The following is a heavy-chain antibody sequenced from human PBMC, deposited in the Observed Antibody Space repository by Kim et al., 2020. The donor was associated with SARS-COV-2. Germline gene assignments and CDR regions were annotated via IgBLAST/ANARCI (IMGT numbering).Heavy chain of an antibody. D-gene: IGHD6-13*01. V-gene: IGHV3-21*01. CDR3: ARGDSAAAGLFMDV. CDR1: GFTFSSYS. CDR2: ISSSSSYI. J-gene: IGHJ6*02. Sequence: GGSLRLSCAASGFTFSSYSMNWVRQAPGKGLEWVSSISSSSSYIYYADSVKGRFTISRDNAKNSLYLQMNSLRAEDTAVYYCARGDSAAAGLFMDVWGQGTTVTVSS.